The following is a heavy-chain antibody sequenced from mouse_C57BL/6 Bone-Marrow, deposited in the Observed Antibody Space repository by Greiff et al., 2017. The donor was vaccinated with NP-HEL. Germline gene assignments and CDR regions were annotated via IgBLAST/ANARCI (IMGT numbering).Heavy chain of an antibody. J-gene: IGHJ3*01. V-gene: IGHV5-6*02. CDR3: AQRRYSPFAY. Sequence: EVMLVESGGDLVKPGGSLKLSCAASGFTFSSYGMSWVRQTPDKRLEWVATISSAGSYTYYPDSVKRRFTISIDNAKNTLYLQMSSLKSEDTAMYYCAQRRYSPFAYWGQGTLVTVSA. D-gene: IGHD2-12*01. CDR2: ISSAGSYT. CDR1: GFTFSSYG.